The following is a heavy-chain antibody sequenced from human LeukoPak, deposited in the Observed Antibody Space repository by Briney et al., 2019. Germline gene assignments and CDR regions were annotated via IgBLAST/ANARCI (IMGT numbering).Heavy chain of an antibody. CDR2: IYSGGST. V-gene: IGHV3-66*01. CDR1: GLTVSSNF. Sequence: GGSLRLSCAASGLTVSSNFMAWVRQAPGKWLEWVSVIYSGGSTYYAESVEGRFTISRDNSKNTLYLQMNGLRAEDTAVYYCARDGYSSSWYYFDYWGQGTLVTV. J-gene: IGHJ4*02. D-gene: IGHD6-13*01. CDR3: ARDGYSSSWYYFDY.